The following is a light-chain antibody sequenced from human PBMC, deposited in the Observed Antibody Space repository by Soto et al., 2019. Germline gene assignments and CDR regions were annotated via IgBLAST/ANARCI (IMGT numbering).Light chain of an antibody. V-gene: IGKV1-9*01. Sequence: DIHLTQSPSFLSSSVGDRFTITCRASQGISTYLAWYQQKPGKAPNLLIYTASTLQTGVPSRFSGSAFGTEFTLTISSLQPEDFATYYCQQLAGFPITFGQGTRLEIK. CDR3: QQLAGFPIT. CDR2: TAS. CDR1: QGISTY. J-gene: IGKJ5*01.